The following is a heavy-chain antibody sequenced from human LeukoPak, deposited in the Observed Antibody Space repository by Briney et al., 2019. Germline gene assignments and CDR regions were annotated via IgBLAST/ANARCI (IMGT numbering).Heavy chain of an antibody. Sequence: ASVKVARKASGYTFTGYYMHWVRQAPGQGLEWMGWINPNSGGTNYAQKFQGRVTMTRDTSISTAYMELSRLRSDDTAVYYCAREGLRNNWFDPWGQGTLVTVSS. V-gene: IGHV1-2*02. CDR2: INPNSGGT. CDR1: GYTFTGYY. CDR3: AREGLRNNWFDP. J-gene: IGHJ5*02.